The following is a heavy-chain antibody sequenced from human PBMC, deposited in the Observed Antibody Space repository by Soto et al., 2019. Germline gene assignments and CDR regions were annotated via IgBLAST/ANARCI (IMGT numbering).Heavy chain of an antibody. V-gene: IGHV4-39*01. CDR1: GGSISSSHYF. Sequence: QLQLQESGPGLVKPSETLSLTCTVSGGSISSSHYFWDWIHQPPGKGLEWIGSIYYSGSTYYNPSLKSRVTIAVDTSNNQFSLRLGSVTATDTAVYYCARAGYSSGHQFDYWGQGTLVTVSS. J-gene: IGHJ4*02. CDR3: ARAGYSSGHQFDY. CDR2: IYYSGST. D-gene: IGHD5-18*01.